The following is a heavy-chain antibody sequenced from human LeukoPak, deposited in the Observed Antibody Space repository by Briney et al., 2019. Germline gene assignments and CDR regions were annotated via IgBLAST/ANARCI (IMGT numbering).Heavy chain of an antibody. CDR2: INPSGGST. CDR3: AREVRWGRSSHNWFDP. J-gene: IGHJ5*02. CDR1: GYTLTSYY. Sequence: GASVKVSCKASGYTLTSYYMHWVRQAPGQGLEWMGIINPSGGSTSYAQKFQGRVTITADESTSTAYMELSSLRSEDTAVYYCAREVRWGRSSHNWFDPWGQGTLVTVSS. V-gene: IGHV1-46*01. D-gene: IGHD2-21*02.